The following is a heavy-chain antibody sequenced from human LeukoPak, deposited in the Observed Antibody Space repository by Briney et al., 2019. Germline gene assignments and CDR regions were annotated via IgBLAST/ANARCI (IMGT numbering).Heavy chain of an antibody. J-gene: IGHJ3*02. Sequence: GGSLRLSCAASRFTFSSYSMNWLRQAPGKGLVWVSRINSDGSSTKCADSVKGRFTISRDNAKNSLYLQMSSLRAEDTALYYCAREYCSGGSCSDAFDIWGQGTMVTVSS. V-gene: IGHV3-74*03. CDR2: INSDGSST. CDR3: AREYCSGGSCSDAFDI. CDR1: RFTFSSYS. D-gene: IGHD2-15*01.